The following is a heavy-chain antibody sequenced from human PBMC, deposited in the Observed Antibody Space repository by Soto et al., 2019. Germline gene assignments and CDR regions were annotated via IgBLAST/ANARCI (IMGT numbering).Heavy chain of an antibody. CDR3: VKDRVPVTTPFDAFDI. J-gene: IGHJ3*02. D-gene: IGHD4-17*01. CDR1: GFTFSSYA. V-gene: IGHV3-23*01. Sequence: EVQLLESGGGLVQPGGSLRLSCAASGFTFSSYAMSWVRQAPGKGLEWVSAISGSGGSTYYADSVKGRFTISRDNSKNTLYLQMNSLRAEDTAVYYCVKDRVPVTTPFDAFDIWGQGTMVTVSS. CDR2: ISGSGGST.